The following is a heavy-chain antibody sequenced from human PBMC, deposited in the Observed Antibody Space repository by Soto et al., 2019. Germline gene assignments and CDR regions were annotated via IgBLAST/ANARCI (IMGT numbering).Heavy chain of an antibody. Sequence: TLSLTSAVSGGSISSGHYPWTWIRQPPGKGLEWIGYIYPGGNTYYSPYLKSRVTIALATSKILVSLRLKSVTAADTAVYYCARLVGVAIYPWGQGTLVTVSS. J-gene: IGHJ4*02. CDR1: GGSISSGHYP. CDR3: ARLVGVAIYP. V-gene: IGHV4-30-2*01. CDR2: IYPGGNT. D-gene: IGHD2-21*01.